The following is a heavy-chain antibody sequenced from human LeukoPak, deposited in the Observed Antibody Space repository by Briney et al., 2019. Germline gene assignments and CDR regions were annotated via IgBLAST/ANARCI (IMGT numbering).Heavy chain of an antibody. CDR1: GFTFSSYA. J-gene: IGHJ4*02. Sequence: GGSLRLSFAASGFTFSSYAMHWVRQAPGKGLEWVAVISYDGSNKYYADSVKGRFTISRDNSKNTLYLQMNSLRAEDTAVYYCASGSVVGAMDYWGQGTLVTVSS. CDR3: ASGSVVGAMDY. V-gene: IGHV3-30*04. D-gene: IGHD1-26*01. CDR2: ISYDGSNK.